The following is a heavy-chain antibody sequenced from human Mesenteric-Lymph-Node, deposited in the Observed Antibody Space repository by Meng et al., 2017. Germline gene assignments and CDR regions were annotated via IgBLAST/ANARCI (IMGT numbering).Heavy chain of an antibody. CDR2: IHHSGSA. CDR3: ASFDHIPRRNYFDY. D-gene: IGHD2-21*01. Sequence: QVQLQEPGPGLVKPSPTLSLTCTVSDGFTTSDGNYWSWIRQPPGKGLEWIGYIHHSGSAYYNPSLKSRVSISVDTSKNQFSLNLNSMTAADTAVYYCASFDHIPRRNYFDYWGQGTLVTVSS. CDR1: DGFTTSDGNY. V-gene: IGHV4-30-4*01. J-gene: IGHJ4*02.